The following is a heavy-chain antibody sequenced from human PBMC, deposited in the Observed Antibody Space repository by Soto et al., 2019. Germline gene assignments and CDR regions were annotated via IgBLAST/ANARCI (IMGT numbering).Heavy chain of an antibody. V-gene: IGHV1-46*01. CDR2: INPSGWST. CDR3: ARADYYDSSGFYFDC. CDR1: GYIFTNHY. Sequence: QVQLVQSGAEGKKPGASVKVSCKASGYIFTNHYIHWVRQAPGQGLERMGIINPSGWSTNYLQKFKGRSTMTRYTSTSTVYMELSSLRSEDTSVYFWARADYYDSSGFYFDCWGQGSLVTVSS. D-gene: IGHD3-22*01. J-gene: IGHJ4*02.